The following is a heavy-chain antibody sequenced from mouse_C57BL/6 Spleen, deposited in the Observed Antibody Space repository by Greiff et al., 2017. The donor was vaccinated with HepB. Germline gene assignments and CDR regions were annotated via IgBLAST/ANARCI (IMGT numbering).Heavy chain of an antibody. D-gene: IGHD2-4*01. CDR2: IHPNSGST. CDR3: AKDDYDGY. J-gene: IGHJ2*01. V-gene: IGHV1-64*01. Sequence: QVQLQQPGAELVKPGASVKLSSKASGYTFNSYWMHWVKQRPEQGLEWIGMIHPNSGSTNYNEKFKSKDTLTVDKSSSTAYIQLSSLTSEYSAVYYCAKDDYDGYWADGTTLTISS. CDR1: GYTFNSYW.